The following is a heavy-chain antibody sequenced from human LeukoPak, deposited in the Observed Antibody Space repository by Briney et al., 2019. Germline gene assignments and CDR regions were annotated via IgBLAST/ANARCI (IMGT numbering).Heavy chain of an antibody. D-gene: IGHD6-19*01. CDR1: GGSFSGYY. Sequence: SETLSLTCAVYGGSFSGYYWSWIRQPPGKGLEWIGEINHSGSTNYNPSLKSRVTISVDTSKNQFSLKLSSVTAADTAVYYCARDRAVAGYYFDYWGQGTLVTVSS. CDR3: ARDRAVAGYYFDY. CDR2: INHSGST. V-gene: IGHV4-34*09. J-gene: IGHJ4*02.